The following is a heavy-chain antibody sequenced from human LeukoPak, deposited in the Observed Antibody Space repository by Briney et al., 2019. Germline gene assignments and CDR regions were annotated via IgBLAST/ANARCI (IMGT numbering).Heavy chain of an antibody. CDR3: AKDISSGGSGSPDAFDI. J-gene: IGHJ3*02. V-gene: IGHV3-30*18. Sequence: PGRSLRLSCAASGFTFSSYGMHWVRQAPGKGLEWVAVISYDGSNKYYADSVKGRFTISRDNSKNTLYLQMNSLRAEDTAVYYCAKDISSGGSGSPDAFDIWGQGTMVTVSS. D-gene: IGHD3-10*01. CDR1: GFTFSSYG. CDR2: ISYDGSNK.